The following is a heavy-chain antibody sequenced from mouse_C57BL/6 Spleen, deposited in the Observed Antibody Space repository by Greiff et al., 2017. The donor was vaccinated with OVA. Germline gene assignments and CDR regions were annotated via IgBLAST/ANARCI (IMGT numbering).Heavy chain of an antibody. J-gene: IGHJ2*01. CDR1: GYTFTDYY. Sequence: VQLVESGAELVRPGASVKLSCKASGYTFTDYYINWVKQRPGQGLEWIARIYPGSGNTYYNEKFKGKATLTAEKSSSTAYMQLSSLTSEDSAVYFCARCDGNYFDYWGQGTTLTVSS. D-gene: IGHD2-3*01. V-gene: IGHV1-76*01. CDR3: ARCDGNYFDY. CDR2: IYPGSGNT.